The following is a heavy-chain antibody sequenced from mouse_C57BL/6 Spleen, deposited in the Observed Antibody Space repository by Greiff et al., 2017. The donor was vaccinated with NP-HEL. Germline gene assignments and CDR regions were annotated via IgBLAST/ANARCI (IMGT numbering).Heavy chain of an antibody. J-gene: IGHJ1*03. D-gene: IGHD4-1*01. V-gene: IGHV7-3*01. Sequence: EVMLVESGGGLVQPGGSLSLSCAASGFTFTDYYMSWVRQPPGKALEWLGFIRNKANGYTTEYSASVKGRFTISRDNSQSILYLQMNALRAEDSATYYCARSLGWYFDVWGTGTTVTVSS. CDR1: GFTFTDYY. CDR3: ARSLGWYFDV. CDR2: IRNKANGYTT.